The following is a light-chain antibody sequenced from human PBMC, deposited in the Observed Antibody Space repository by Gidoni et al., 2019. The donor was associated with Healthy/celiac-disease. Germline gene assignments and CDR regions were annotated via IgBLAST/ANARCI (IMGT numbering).Light chain of an antibody. V-gene: IGKV1-5*01. J-gene: IGKJ4*01. CDR3: QQYNSYA. CDR1: QSISSW. Sequence: DIQMTQSPSTLSASVGDRVTITCRASQSISSWLAWYPQKPGKAPQLLIYDASSLESGVPSRFSGSGSGTEFTLTISSLQPDDFATYYCQQYNSYAFGGGTKVEIK. CDR2: DAS.